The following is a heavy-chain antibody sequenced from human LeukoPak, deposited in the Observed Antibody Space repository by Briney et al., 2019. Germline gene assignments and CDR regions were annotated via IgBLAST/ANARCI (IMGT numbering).Heavy chain of an antibody. D-gene: IGHD2-2*01. CDR3: AKVTSWSFT. CDR1: GFTFSSYW. V-gene: IGHV3-74*01. J-gene: IGHJ5*02. Sequence: GGSLRLSCAASGFTFSSYWMHWVRQAPGKGLVWVSRINSDGSSTSYADSVKGRFTISRDNSKDTLFLQMNSLRAEDTAVYYCAKVTSWSFTWGQGTLVTVSS. CDR2: INSDGSST.